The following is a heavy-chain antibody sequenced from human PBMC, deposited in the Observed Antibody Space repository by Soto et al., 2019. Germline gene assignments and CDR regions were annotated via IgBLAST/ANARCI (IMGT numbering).Heavy chain of an antibody. J-gene: IGHJ4*02. CDR3: AREGPKGYFDY. Sequence: QVQPVESGGGVVQPGRSLRLSCAASGFTFSSYGMHWVRQAPGKGLEWVAVIWYDGSNKYYADSVKGRFTISRDNSKNTLYLQMNSLRAEDTAVYYCAREGPKGYFDYWGQGTLVTVSS. V-gene: IGHV3-33*01. CDR1: GFTFSSYG. CDR2: IWYDGSNK.